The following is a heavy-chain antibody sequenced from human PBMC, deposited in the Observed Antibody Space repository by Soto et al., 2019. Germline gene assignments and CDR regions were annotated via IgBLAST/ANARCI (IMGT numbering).Heavy chain of an antibody. CDR1: GFTFSNYY. Sequence: LRLSCAASGFTFSNYYMGWVRQAPGKGLEWVANIKQDGSEKYSVDSVKGRFTISRDNAKNSLYLQMNSLRAEDTAVYYCARPLERAAAPFEPWGQGTLVTVSS. D-gene: IGHD6-13*01. J-gene: IGHJ5*02. CDR3: ARPLERAAAPFEP. V-gene: IGHV3-7*04. CDR2: IKQDGSEK.